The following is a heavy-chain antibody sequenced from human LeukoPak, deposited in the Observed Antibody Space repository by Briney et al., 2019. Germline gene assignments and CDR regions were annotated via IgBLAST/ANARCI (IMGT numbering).Heavy chain of an antibody. Sequence: SQTLSLTCTVSGGSISGGSYYWSWIRQPAGKGLEWIGHIYTTGSTNYNPSLKSRVAISVDTSKNQFSLKLSSVTAADTAVYYCARHVEGYCSSTSCYAGSYYYYYMDVWGKGTTVTISS. D-gene: IGHD2-2*01. CDR3: ARHVEGYCSSTSCYAGSYYYYYMDV. CDR2: IYTTGST. J-gene: IGHJ6*03. V-gene: IGHV4-61*09. CDR1: GGSISGGSYY.